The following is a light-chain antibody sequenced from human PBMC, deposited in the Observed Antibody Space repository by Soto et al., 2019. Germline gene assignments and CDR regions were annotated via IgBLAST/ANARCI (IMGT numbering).Light chain of an antibody. CDR3: SSYTSSTTYV. CDR2: KVS. J-gene: IGLJ1*01. CDR1: SSDVGHYDY. Sequence: QSVLTQPASVSGSPGQSITISCTGSSSDVGHYDYVSWFQQHPGKVLKLLINKVSNRPSGVSNRFSGSKSGNTASLTISGLQAEDEADYYCSSYTSSTTYVFGTGTKVTV. V-gene: IGLV2-14*01.